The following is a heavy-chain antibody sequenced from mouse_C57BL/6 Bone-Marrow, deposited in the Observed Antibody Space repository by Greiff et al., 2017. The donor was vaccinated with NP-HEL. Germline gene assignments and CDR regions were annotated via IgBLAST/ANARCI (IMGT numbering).Heavy chain of an antibody. J-gene: IGHJ1*03. Sequence: VQLQQSGAELVRPGASVKLSCTASGFNIKDDYMHWVKQRPEQGLEWIGWIDPENGDTEYASKFQGKATITADTSSNTAYLQLSSLTSEDTAVYYCTTNFYYYGSSYLYFDVWGTGTTVTVSS. CDR1: GFNIKDDY. CDR3: TTNFYYYGSSYLYFDV. V-gene: IGHV14-4*01. D-gene: IGHD1-1*01. CDR2: IDPENGDT.